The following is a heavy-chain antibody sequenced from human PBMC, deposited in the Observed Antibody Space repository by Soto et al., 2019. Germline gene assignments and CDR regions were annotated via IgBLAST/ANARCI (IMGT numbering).Heavy chain of an antibody. Sequence: ASVKVSCKASGYTFTSYDINWVRQATGQGLEWMGWMNPNSGNTGYAQKFQGRVTMTRNTSISTAYMELSSLRSEDTAVYYCAARLEITMVRGVPTTWGQGTLVTSPQ. D-gene: IGHD3-10*01. CDR3: AARLEITMVRGVPTT. J-gene: IGHJ5*02. V-gene: IGHV1-8*01. CDR1: GYTFTSYD. CDR2: MNPNSGNT.